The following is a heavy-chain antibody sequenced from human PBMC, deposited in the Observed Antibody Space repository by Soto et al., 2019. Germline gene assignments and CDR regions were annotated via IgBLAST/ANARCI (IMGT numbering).Heavy chain of an antibody. V-gene: IGHV4-31*03. D-gene: IGHD6-19*01. CDR3: ATWVRRGWYVAH. CDR2: IYYTGSA. J-gene: IGHJ5*02. CDR1: GDSIGSGAYY. Sequence: PSETLSLTCTVSGDSIGSGAYYWNWMRQVPGKGLEWIGYIYYTGSADYNPSLESRVTISVDTVNNQFSLKVSSVTAADTAVYYCATWVRRGWYVAHWGQGALVTVSS.